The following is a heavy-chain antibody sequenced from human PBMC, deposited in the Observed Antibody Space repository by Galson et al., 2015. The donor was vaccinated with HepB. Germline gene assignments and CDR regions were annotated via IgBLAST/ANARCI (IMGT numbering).Heavy chain of an antibody. CDR1: GFTFGDYA. CDR2: IRSKTYGGTT. V-gene: IGHV3-49*03. Sequence: SLRLSCAASGFTFGDYAMSWFRQAPGKGLEWVGFIRSKTYGGTTEHAAAVKGGFTVSRDDSKSIAYLQMSSLRTGGTAVYYCAREEDCSGTSCHSVWGQGTLVTVSS. CDR3: AREEDCSGTSCHSV. J-gene: IGHJ4*02. D-gene: IGHD2-15*01.